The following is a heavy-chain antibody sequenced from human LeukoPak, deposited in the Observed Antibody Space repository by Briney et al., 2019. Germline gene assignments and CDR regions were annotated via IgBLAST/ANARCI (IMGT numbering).Heavy chain of an antibody. J-gene: IGHJ4*02. CDR3: ARGGRLGYCSGGSCYSSGYYFDY. CDR2: IYYSGST. D-gene: IGHD2-15*01. Sequence: SETLSLTCTVSVGSISSYYWSWIRQPPGKGLEWIGDIYYSGSTNYNPSLKSRVTISVDTSKNQFSLKLSSVTAADTAVYYCARGGRLGYCSGGSCYSSGYYFDYWGQGTLVTVSS. V-gene: IGHV4-59*01. CDR1: VGSISSYY.